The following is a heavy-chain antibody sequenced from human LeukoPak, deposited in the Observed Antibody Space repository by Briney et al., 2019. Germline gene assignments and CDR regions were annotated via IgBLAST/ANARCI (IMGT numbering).Heavy chain of an antibody. V-gene: IGHV1-2*02. D-gene: IGHD1-26*01. J-gene: IGHJ5*02. CDR1: GYTFAYCY. CDR2: IDSNSGAT. Sequence: ASVKVSCKASGYTFAYCYLHWVRQAHAQGLEWMGWIDSNSGATHNAQEFQGTVTMTRDTSISTVYLELSRLNSDDTAVYYCARDVGGVRRFDPWGQGTLVTVSS. CDR3: ARDVGGVRRFDP.